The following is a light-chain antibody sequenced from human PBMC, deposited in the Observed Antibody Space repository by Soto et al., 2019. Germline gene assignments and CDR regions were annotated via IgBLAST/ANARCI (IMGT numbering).Light chain of an antibody. Sequence: DIQMTQSPSTLSASVGDRVTITCRASQSISSWLAWYQQKPGKAPKLLIYDASSLESGVPSRFSGSVSGTEFTLTISSLQPDAFATYYCQQYNSYRSFGQGTKVEI. CDR2: DAS. J-gene: IGKJ1*01. CDR1: QSISSW. CDR3: QQYNSYRS. V-gene: IGKV1-5*01.